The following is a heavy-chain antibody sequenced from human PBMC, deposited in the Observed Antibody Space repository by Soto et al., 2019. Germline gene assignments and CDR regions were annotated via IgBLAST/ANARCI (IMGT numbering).Heavy chain of an antibody. CDR1: GYTFTVYY. D-gene: IGHD2-8*02. CDR2: INPKSGGT. CDR3: AIALENGGVSRGLDY. J-gene: IGHJ4*02. Sequence: ASVKVSCKASGYTFTVYYMHWVRQAPGQGLEWMGRINPKSGGTMYPQKFQGSVTMTRDTSTSTAYMALTRLRSDDTAVYYCAIALENGGVSRGLDYWGPGTLVTVFS. V-gene: IGHV1-2*06.